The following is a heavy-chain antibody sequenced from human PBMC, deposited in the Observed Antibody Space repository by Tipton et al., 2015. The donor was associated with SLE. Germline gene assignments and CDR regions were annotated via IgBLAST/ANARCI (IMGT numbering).Heavy chain of an antibody. Sequence: QLVQSGAEVKKPGASVKVSCKASGYIFTSYGISWVRQAPGQGLEWMGWISIYNGNTNTNYVQKFRDRVTMTADTTTSTAYMELRSLRSDDTAVYYCSRGLGICGDDCSLYAMDVWGQGAPVTVSS. CDR1: GYIFTSYG. V-gene: IGHV1-18*01. CDR3: SRGLGICGDDCSLYAMDV. D-gene: IGHD2-21*01. J-gene: IGHJ6*02. CDR2: ISIYNGNTNT.